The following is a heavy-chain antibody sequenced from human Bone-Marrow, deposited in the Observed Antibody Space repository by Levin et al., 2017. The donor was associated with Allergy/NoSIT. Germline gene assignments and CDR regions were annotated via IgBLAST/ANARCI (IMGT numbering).Heavy chain of an antibody. J-gene: IGHJ6*02. CDR3: ARTRRDNSRGPVTPYGMDV. Sequence: SGPTLVKPTQTLTLTCTFSGFSLNTLGMCVTWIRQPPGQALEWLALVDWDDDRYYNPSLKTRLTISNDISENQVVLTMTNMDPVDSATYYCARTRRDNSRGPVTPYGMDVWGQGTTVTVSS. CDR2: VDWDDDR. V-gene: IGHV2-70*01. D-gene: IGHD3-10*01. CDR1: GFSLNTLGMC.